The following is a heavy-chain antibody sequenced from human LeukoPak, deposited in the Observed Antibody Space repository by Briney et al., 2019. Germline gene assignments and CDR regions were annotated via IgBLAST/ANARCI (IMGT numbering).Heavy chain of an antibody. J-gene: IGHJ2*01. CDR2: TIPILGIA. D-gene: IGHD2-21*02. CDR3: ARSALCGGDCSNWYFDL. Sequence: GASVKVSCKASGGTFSSYAISWVRQARGQGLECMGRTIPILGIANYAQKFQGRVTITAGKSTSTAYMELSSLRSEDTAVYYCARSALCGGDCSNWYFDLWGRGTLVTVSS. V-gene: IGHV1-69*04. CDR1: GGTFSSYA.